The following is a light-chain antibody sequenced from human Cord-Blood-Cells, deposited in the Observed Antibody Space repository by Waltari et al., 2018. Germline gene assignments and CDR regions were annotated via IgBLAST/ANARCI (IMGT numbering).Light chain of an antibody. J-gene: IGKJ1*01. CDR2: AAS. CDR3: QQSYSTPWR. Sequence: IQMTQSPSSLSASVGDRVTITCRARQSVSTYLNWYQQKPGKAPKLLIYAASSLQSGVPSRFSGSGSGTDFTLNISSVQPEDFAAYYCQQSYSTPWRFGQGTKLEIK. CDR1: QSVSTY. V-gene: IGKV1-39*01.